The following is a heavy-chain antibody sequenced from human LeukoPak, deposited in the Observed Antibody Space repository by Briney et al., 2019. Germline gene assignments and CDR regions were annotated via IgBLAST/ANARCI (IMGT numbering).Heavy chain of an antibody. J-gene: IGHJ4*02. CDR3: ARGGTKTNFDY. V-gene: IGHV4-61*02. Sequence: SQTLSLTCTVSGDSISSGDYYWSWIRQPAGKGLEWIGRISSSGSTNYNPSLKSRVTISVDTSKNRFSLKLSSVTAADTAVYYCARGGTKTNFDYWGQGTLVTVSS. CDR2: ISSSGST. CDR1: GDSISSGDYY. D-gene: IGHD1/OR15-1a*01.